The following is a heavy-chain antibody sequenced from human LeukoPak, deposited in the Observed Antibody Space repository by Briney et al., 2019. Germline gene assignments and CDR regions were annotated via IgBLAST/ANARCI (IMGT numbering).Heavy chain of an antibody. CDR1: GFTFSSYA. V-gene: IGHV3-30-3*01. CDR3: ARSGVVVAATNDY. CDR2: ISYDGSNK. D-gene: IGHD2-15*01. Sequence: GGSLRLSCAASGFTFSSYAMHWVRQAPGKGLEWVAVISYDGSNKYYADSVKGRFTISRDNSKNTLYLQMNSLRAEDTAVYYCARSGVVVAATNDYWGQGTLVTVSS. J-gene: IGHJ4*02.